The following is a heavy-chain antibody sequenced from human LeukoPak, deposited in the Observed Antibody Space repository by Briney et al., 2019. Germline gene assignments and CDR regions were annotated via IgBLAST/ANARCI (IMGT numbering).Heavy chain of an antibody. V-gene: IGHV3-49*04. CDR2: IRSKAYGGTT. J-gene: IGHJ3*02. D-gene: IGHD3-3*01. CDR1: GFAFGSEA. Sequence: GGSLRLSCAVSGFAFGSEAMSWVRQSPARGLEWVGFIRSKAYGGTTEYAASVKGRFTISRDDSKSIAYLQMNSLKTEDTAVYYCTRDWGYDFSGPGDAFDIWGQGTMVTVSS. CDR3: TRDWGYDFSGPGDAFDI.